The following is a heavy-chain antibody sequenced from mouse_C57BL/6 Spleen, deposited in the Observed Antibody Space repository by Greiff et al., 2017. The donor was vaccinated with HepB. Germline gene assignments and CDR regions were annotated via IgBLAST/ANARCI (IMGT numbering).Heavy chain of an antibody. CDR3: ARQGGNWAFAY. J-gene: IGHJ3*01. CDR1: GFTFSSYG. CDR2: ISSGGSYT. Sequence: EVHLVESGGDLVKPGGSLKLSCAASGFTFSSYGMSWVRQTPDKRLEWVATISSGGSYTYYPDSVKGRFTISRDKAKNTLYLQMSSLKSEDTAMYYCARQGGNWAFAYWGQGTLVTVSA. D-gene: IGHD4-1*01. V-gene: IGHV5-6*01.